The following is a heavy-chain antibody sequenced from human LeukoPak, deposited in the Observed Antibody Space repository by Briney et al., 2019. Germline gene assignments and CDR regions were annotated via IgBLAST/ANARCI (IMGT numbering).Heavy chain of an antibody. CDR1: GGTFSSYA. Sequence: SVKVSCKASGGTFSSYAISWVRQAPGQGLEWMGGIIPIFGTANYAQKFQGRVTITADESTSTAYMELSSLRSEDTAVYYCAREVREGMATIHFDYWGQGTLVTVSS. V-gene: IGHV1-69*13. CDR3: AREVREGMATIHFDY. CDR2: IIPIFGTA. D-gene: IGHD5-24*01. J-gene: IGHJ4*02.